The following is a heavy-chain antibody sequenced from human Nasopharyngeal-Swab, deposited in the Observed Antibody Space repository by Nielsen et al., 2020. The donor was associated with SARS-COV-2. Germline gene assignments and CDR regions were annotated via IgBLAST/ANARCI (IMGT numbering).Heavy chain of an antibody. CDR2: MNPNSGNT. V-gene: IGHV1-8*01. D-gene: IGHD6-19*01. J-gene: IGHJ6*02. CDR1: GYTFTSYD. Sequence: SVKVSCKASGYTFTSYDINWVRQATGQGLEWMGWMNPNSGNTGYAQKFQGRVTMTRNTSISTAYMELSSLRSEDTAVYYCARDAELAVAGVYYYYGMDVWGQGTTVTVSS. CDR3: ARDAELAVAGVYYYYGMDV.